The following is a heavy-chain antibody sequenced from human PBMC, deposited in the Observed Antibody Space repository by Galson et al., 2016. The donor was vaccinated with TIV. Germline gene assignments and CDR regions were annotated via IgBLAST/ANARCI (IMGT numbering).Heavy chain of an antibody. V-gene: IGHV3-30*01. CDR3: ARETGCGGDWYYFDY. J-gene: IGHJ4*02. CDR1: GFTFRSHA. Sequence: SLRLSCAASGFTFRSHAMHWVRQAPGKGLEWVADISYDGINKYYADSVKGRFTVSRDNSKSTLYLQLNSLRTEDTAVYYCARETGCGGDWYYFDYWGQGTLVTVSS. CDR2: ISYDGINK. D-gene: IGHD2-21*02.